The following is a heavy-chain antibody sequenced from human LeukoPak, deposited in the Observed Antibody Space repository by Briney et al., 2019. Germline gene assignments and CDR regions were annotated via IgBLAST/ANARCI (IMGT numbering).Heavy chain of an antibody. CDR2: IYTGGST. D-gene: IGHD3-3*01. Sequence: SETLSLTCTVSGGSISSGNYYWSWSRQPAGKGLEWIGHIYTGGSTNYNPSLKSRVTISVDTSKNQFSLNLSSMTAADTAVYYCARDSLYNFWSGYYHTTYYFDYWGQGTLVTASS. CDR3: ARDSLYNFWSGYYHTTYYFDY. V-gene: IGHV4-61*09. CDR1: GGSISSGNYY. J-gene: IGHJ4*02.